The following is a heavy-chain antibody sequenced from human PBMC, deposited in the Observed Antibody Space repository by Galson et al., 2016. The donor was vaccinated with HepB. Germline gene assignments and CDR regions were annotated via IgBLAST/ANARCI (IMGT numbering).Heavy chain of an antibody. CDR3: AKDWGSLWESSGKVMDP. CDR1: GFTFDDYS. V-gene: IGHV3-43*01. D-gene: IGHD3-10*01. Sequence: SLRLSCAASGFTFDDYSMHWVRHVTGRGLEWVAVISWAGRSPDYADYVKGRFTISRDNRQNSLFLQMNSLTTADTALYYCAKDWGSLWESSGKVMDPWGQGTTVTVAS. CDR2: ISWAGRSP. J-gene: IGHJ6*02.